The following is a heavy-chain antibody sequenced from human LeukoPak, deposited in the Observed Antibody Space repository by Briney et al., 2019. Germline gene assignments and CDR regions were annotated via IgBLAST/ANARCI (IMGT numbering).Heavy chain of an antibody. D-gene: IGHD2-2*01. CDR3: ARSLGFCSSSNCQEYLQH. CDR1: GFTVSSNY. Sequence: PGGSLRLSCAASGFTVSSNYMSWVRPARGKGLEGVSVIYRSGSTYYADSVKGRFTISRDNSNNTLYLQMNSLRAEDTAVYYCARSLGFCSSSNCQEYLQHWGQGTPVTVSS. CDR2: IYRSGST. J-gene: IGHJ1*01. V-gene: IGHV3-53*01.